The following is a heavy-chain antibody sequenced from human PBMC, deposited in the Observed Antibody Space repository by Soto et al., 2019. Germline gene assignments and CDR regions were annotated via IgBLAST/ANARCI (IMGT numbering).Heavy chain of an antibody. CDR1: GYTFTNYH. J-gene: IGHJ4*02. V-gene: IGHV1-46*01. CDR2: INPSGGTT. Sequence: GASVKVSCKASGYTFTNYHVHWVRQAPGQGLEWMGVINPSGGTTSYAQKFQGRVTMTRDTSTSTIYMEVSSLTSEDTAVYYCARADDWLWGSYRQFDYWGQGTLVTVSS. D-gene: IGHD3-16*01. CDR3: ARADDWLWGSYRQFDY.